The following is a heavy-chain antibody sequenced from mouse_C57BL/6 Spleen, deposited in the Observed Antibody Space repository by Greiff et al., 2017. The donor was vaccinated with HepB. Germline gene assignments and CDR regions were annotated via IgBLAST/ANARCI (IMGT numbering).Heavy chain of an antibody. Sequence: EVKLMESGGGLVKPGGSLKLSCAASGFTFSSYAMSWVRQTPEKRLEWVATISDGGSYTYYPDNVKGRFTISRDNAKNNLYLQMSHLKSEDTAMYYCARDGGYYDYAMDYWGQGTSVTVSS. J-gene: IGHJ4*01. CDR2: ISDGGSYT. D-gene: IGHD2-3*01. CDR3: ARDGGYYDYAMDY. CDR1: GFTFSSYA. V-gene: IGHV5-4*01.